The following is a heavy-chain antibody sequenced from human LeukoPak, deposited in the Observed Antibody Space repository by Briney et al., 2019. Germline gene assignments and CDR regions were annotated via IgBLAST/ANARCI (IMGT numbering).Heavy chain of an antibody. V-gene: IGHV4-59*01. CDR3: ARAPYYDSSGYPTSYFDL. CDR2: IYYSGST. D-gene: IGHD3-22*01. CDR1: GGSISSYY. Sequence: SETLSLTCTVSGGSISSYYWSWIRQPPGKGLEWIGYIYYSGSTNYNPSLESRVTISVDTSKNQFSLKLSSVTAADTAVYYCARAPYYDSSGYPTSYFDLWGRGTLVTVSS. J-gene: IGHJ2*01.